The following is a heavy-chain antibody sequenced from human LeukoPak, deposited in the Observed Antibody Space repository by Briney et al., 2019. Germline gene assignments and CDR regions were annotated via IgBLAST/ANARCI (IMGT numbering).Heavy chain of an antibody. CDR1: GFIFNEYG. J-gene: IGHJ4*02. Sequence: PGGSLRLSCAASGFIFNEYGMTWVRQIPGKGLEWVSGINGNGGRTGYADSVKGRFTMSRDNAENSVYLQMNSLSVEDTAVYFCVRDHYGNSGYLLWGQGTLVTVSS. V-gene: IGHV3-20*04. CDR2: INGNGGRT. D-gene: IGHD3-22*01. CDR3: VRDHYGNSGYLL.